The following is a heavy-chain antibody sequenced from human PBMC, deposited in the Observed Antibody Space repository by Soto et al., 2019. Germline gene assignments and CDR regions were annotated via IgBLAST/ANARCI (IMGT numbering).Heavy chain of an antibody. Sequence: PGGSLRLSCAASGFTFDDYAMHWVRQAPGKGLEWVSGISWNSGSIGYADSVKGRFTTSRDNAKNSLYLQMNSLRAEDTALYYCAKGTPHFWSGYYNGWGQGTLVTVSS. CDR3: AKGTPHFWSGYYNG. V-gene: IGHV3-9*01. CDR1: GFTFDDYA. CDR2: ISWNSGSI. J-gene: IGHJ4*02. D-gene: IGHD3-3*02.